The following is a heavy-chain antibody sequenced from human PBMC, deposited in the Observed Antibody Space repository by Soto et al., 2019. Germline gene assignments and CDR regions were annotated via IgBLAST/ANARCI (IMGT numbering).Heavy chain of an antibody. CDR3: ARASGIAAAGTPTGAFDI. CDR1: GGTFSSYA. D-gene: IGHD6-13*01. Sequence: ASVKVSCKASGGTFSSYAISWVRQAPGQGLEWMGGIIPIFGTANYAQKFQGRVTITADKSTSTAYMELSSLRSEDTAVYYCARASGIAAAGTPTGAFDIWGQGTMVTVSS. V-gene: IGHV1-69*06. J-gene: IGHJ3*02. CDR2: IIPIFGTA.